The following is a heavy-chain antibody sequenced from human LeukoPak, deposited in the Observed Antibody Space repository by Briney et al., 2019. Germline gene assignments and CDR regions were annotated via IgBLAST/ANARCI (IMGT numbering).Heavy chain of an antibody. V-gene: IGHV1-2*02. D-gene: IGHD3-16*01. CDR3: ARGGLLRLGLKMRNWFDP. CDR1: GYTFTCYY. CDR2: INPNSGGT. J-gene: IGHJ5*02. Sequence: ASVKVSCKASGYTFTCYYMHWVRQAPGQGLEWMGWINPNSGGTNYAQKFQGRVTMTRDTSISTAYMELSRLRSDDTAVYYCARGGLLRLGLKMRNWFDPWGQGTLVTVSS.